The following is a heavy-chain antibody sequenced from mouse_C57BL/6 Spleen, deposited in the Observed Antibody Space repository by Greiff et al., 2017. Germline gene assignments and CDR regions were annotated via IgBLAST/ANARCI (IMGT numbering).Heavy chain of an antibody. J-gene: IGHJ1*03. D-gene: IGHD2-5*01. CDR1: GYTFTDYY. CDR2: IYPGSGNT. Sequence: VKLQESGAELVRPGASVKLSCKASGYTFTDYYINWVKQRTGQGLEWIARIYPGSGNTYYNEKFKGKATLTAEKSSSTAYMQLSSLTSEDSAVYFCARYSNRYFDVWGTGTTVTVSS. CDR3: ARYSNRYFDV. V-gene: IGHV1-76*01.